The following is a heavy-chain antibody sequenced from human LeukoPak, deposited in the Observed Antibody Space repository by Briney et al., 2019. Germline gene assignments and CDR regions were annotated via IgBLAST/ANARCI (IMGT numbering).Heavy chain of an antibody. CDR1: GFSFGDYP. V-gene: IGHV3-49*04. D-gene: IGHD2-2*01. J-gene: IGHJ5*02. CDR3: AKVGCCLGYCSSTSCSRGLHWFDP. Sequence: PGGSLRLSCTASGFSFGDYPMSWVRQAPGKGLEWVGSITSKTYGGTTEYAASVKGRFTISRDNSKNTLYLQMNSLRAEDTAVYYCAKVGCCLGYCSSTSCSRGLHWFDPWGQGTLVTVSS. CDR2: ITSKTYGGTT.